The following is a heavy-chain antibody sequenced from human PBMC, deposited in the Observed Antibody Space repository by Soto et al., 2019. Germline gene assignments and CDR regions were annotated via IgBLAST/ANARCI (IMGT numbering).Heavy chain of an antibody. CDR3: AKDIRSIWTKNWFDP. CDR1: GDTFSSNA. CDR2: ISAGGGTT. D-gene: IGHD6-6*01. J-gene: IGHJ5*02. Sequence: GGSLRLSCAASGDTFSSNAMSWIRQAPGKGLEWVSAISAGGGTTSYSDSAKGRFTISRDNSKNTLYLQMNTLKAEDTAVYYCAKDIRSIWTKNWFDPWGQGTLVTVSS. V-gene: IGHV3-23*01.